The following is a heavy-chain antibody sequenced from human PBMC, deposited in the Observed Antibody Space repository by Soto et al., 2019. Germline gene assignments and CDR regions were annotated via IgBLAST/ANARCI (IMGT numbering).Heavy chain of an antibody. CDR1: GFTFSIYA. Sequence: PGGSLRLSCSASGFTFSIYAMHWVRQAPGKGLEYVSSISINGGSTHYADSVKGRFTISRDNSKNTQYLQMSSLRADDTALYHCVKGEYYYDSSGYYPFDYWGQGTLVTVSS. J-gene: IGHJ4*02. V-gene: IGHV3-64D*06. CDR2: ISINGGST. CDR3: VKGEYYYDSSGYYPFDY. D-gene: IGHD3-22*01.